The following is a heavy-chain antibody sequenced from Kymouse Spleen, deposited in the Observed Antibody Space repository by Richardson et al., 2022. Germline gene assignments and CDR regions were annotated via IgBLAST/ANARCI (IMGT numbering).Heavy chain of an antibody. CDR3: ARDRYYYDSSGDLEDYYYYYGMDV. D-gene: IGHD3-22*01. Sequence: QVQLQESGPGLVKPSQTLSLTCTVSGGSISSGGYYWSWIRQHPGKGLEWIGYIYYSGSTYYNPSLKSRVTISVDTSKNQFSLKLSSVTAADTAVYYCARDRYYYDSSGDLEDYYYYYGMDVWGQGTTVTVSS. CDR1: GGSISSGGYY. J-gene: IGHJ6*02. CDR2: IYYSGST. V-gene: IGHV4-31*03.